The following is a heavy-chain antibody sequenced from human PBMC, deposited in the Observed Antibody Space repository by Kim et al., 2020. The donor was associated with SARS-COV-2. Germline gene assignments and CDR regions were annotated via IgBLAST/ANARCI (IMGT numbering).Heavy chain of an antibody. CDR3: ARTTSRGRIAAEFDV. CDR2: ISPFGSTI. V-gene: IGHV3-11*01. Sequence: GGSLRLSCAASGFSFIDYYMTWIRQAPGKGLERISDISPFGSTINYADSVTGRFTISSANAKNLLYLQMNSLRAEATAVSYCARTTSRGRIAAEFDVWG. CDR1: GFSFIDYY. J-gene: IGHJ3*01. D-gene: IGHD6-13*01.